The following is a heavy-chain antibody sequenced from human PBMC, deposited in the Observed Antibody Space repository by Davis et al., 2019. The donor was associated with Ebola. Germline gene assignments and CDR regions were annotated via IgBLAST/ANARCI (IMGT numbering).Heavy chain of an antibody. J-gene: IGHJ6*04. CDR2: MNPNSGNT. CDR1: GYTFTSYD. CDR3: ARQKVATNVLILLRFGMDV. D-gene: IGHD5-12*01. V-gene: IGHV1-8*01. Sequence: ASVTVSCKASGYTFTSYDINWVRQATGQGLEWMGWMNPNSGNTGYAQKFQGRVTMTRNTSISTAYMELSSLRSEDTAVYYCARQKVATNVLILLRFGMDVWGKGTTVTVSS.